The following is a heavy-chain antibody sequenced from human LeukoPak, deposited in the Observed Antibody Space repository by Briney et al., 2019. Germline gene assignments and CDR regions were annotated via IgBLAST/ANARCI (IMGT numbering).Heavy chain of an antibody. J-gene: IGHJ4*02. CDR2: IKPDGSEK. Sequence: GGSLRLSCAASGLTFTDFWMNWVRLAPGRGLEWLANIKPDGSEKYYVDSVKGRFAISRDNAKNEVYLEMNSLRAEDTGVYYCSGRDSSRSPRAYWGQRTLVSVSS. CDR1: GLTFTDFW. V-gene: IGHV3-7*01. CDR3: SGRDSSRSPRAY. D-gene: IGHD2-2*01.